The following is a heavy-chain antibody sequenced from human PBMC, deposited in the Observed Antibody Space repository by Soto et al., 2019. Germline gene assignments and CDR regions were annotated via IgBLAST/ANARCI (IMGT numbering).Heavy chain of an antibody. CDR2: IYSGGST. CDR3: ASDLYDRSGSGT. V-gene: IGHV3-53*02. Sequence: EVQLVETGGGLIQPGGSLRLSCAASGFIVRTNYMSWVRQAPGKGLEWVSLIYSGGSTYYADSVKGRFTISRDNSKNTLYLQMNSLRGEDTAVYYCASDLYDRSGSGTWGQGTLVIVSS. J-gene: IGHJ5*02. D-gene: IGHD3-22*01. CDR1: GFIVRTNY.